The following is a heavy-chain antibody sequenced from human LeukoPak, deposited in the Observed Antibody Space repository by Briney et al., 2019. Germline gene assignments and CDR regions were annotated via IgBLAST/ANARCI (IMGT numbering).Heavy chain of an antibody. CDR2: IKPDGGEK. CDR1: GFTFSGYW. V-gene: IGHV3-7*04. D-gene: IGHD5-18*01. J-gene: IGHJ4*02. Sequence: GGSLRLSCAASGFTFSGYWMSWVRQAPGKGLEWVANIKPDGGEKYYVDSVKGRFTISRDNAKNSLYLQMNGLRAEDTAVYYCARDRIQLWSHDYWGQGALVSASS. CDR3: ARDRIQLWSHDY.